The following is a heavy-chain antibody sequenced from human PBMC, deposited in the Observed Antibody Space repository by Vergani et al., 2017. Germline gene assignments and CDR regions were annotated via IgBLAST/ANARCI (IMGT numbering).Heavy chain of an antibody. CDR2: IIPILGIA. CDR3: ARDLQXWWMTTASLDGMDV. V-gene: IGHV1-69*04. Sequence: QVQLVQSGAEVKKPGSSVKVSCKASGGTFSSYAISWVRQAPGQGLEWMGRIIPILGIANYAQKFQGRVTITADKSTSTAYMELSSLRSEDTAVYYCARDLQXWWMTTASLDGMDVWGQGP. D-gene: IGHD4-17*01. J-gene: IGHJ6*02. CDR1: GGTFSSYA.